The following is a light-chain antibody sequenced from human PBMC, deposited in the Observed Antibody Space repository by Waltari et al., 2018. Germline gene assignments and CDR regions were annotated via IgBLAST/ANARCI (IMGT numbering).Light chain of an antibody. Sequence: EIVLTQSPATLSLSPGDTATLSCRASQSVGSYLTWYQHQPGHPPRLLIYDASNRATGVPDRFRGSGSGTDFTLTISSLEAEDFAVYFCQQRSNWTPHTFGQGARLDIK. CDR1: QSVGSY. CDR2: DAS. V-gene: IGKV3-11*01. J-gene: IGKJ2*01. CDR3: QQRSNWTPHT.